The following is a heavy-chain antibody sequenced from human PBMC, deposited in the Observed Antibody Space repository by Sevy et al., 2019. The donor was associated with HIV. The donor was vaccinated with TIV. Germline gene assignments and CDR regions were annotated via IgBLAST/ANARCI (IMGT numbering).Heavy chain of an antibody. CDR2: IIYDGSKK. CDR1: GFTFSSYA. V-gene: IGHV3-30*04. Sequence: GGSLRLSCAASGFTFSSYAMHWVRQAPGKGLEWVAHIIYDGSKKYYADSVKGRFTISRDNSKNTLYLQLNSLRAEDTAIYYCARDQHDYAGNVRTGWFDPWGQGTLVTVPS. D-gene: IGHD4-17*01. J-gene: IGHJ5*02. CDR3: ARDQHDYAGNVRTGWFDP.